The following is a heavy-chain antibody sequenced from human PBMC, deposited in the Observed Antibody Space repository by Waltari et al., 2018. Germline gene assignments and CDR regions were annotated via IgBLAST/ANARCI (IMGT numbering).Heavy chain of an antibody. D-gene: IGHD5-12*01. V-gene: IGHV3-53*01. CDR1: GFTVRNNY. CDR3: ARGGRVVATTFVDF. J-gene: IGHJ4*02. Sequence: EVQLVESGGGLIQPGGSLRISCAASGFTVRNNYITWVRQAPGKGLEWVSVIYSGGGTYYADSVRGRFTISRDKVKNTVYLQMNSLRAEDSAIYFCARGGRVVATTFVDFWGRGTQLVVSS. CDR2: IYSGGGT.